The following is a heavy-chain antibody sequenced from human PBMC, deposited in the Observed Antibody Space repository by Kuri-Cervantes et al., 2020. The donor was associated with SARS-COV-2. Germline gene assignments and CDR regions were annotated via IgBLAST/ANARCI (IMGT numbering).Heavy chain of an antibody. D-gene: IGHD1-1*01. Sequence: GGSLRLSCAASGFSFSDYYMIWVRQAPGKGLEWVSGISSGGSSTYYPDSVKGRFTISRDNYKNTLYLQMSSLRAEDTAVYYCAKDNSENGRGYWYFDLWGRGTLVTVSS. CDR1: GFSFSDYY. CDR2: ISSGGSST. CDR3: AKDNSENGRGYWYFDL. J-gene: IGHJ2*01. V-gene: IGHV3-23*01.